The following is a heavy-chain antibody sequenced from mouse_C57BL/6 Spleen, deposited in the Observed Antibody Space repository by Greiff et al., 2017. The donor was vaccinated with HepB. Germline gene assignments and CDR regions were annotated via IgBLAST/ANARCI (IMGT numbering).Heavy chain of an antibody. V-gene: IGHV2-9-1*01. Sequence: QVQLQQSGPGLVAPSQSLSITCTVSGFSLTSYAISWVRQPPGKGLEWLGVIWTGGGTNYNSALKSRLSISKDNSKSQVFLKMNSLQTDDTARYYCASEGGDYDAYAMYSCGQGTSVTLSS. D-gene: IGHD2-4*01. J-gene: IGHJ4*01. CDR1: GFSLTSYA. CDR3: ASEGGDYDAYAMYS. CDR2: IWTGGGT.